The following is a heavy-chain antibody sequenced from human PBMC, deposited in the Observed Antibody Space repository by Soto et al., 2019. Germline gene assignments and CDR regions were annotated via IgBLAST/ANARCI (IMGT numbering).Heavy chain of an antibody. D-gene: IGHD5-12*01. V-gene: IGHV3-21*01. J-gene: IGHJ6*04. CDR3: ARDKGYSGYDYPHKMDV. CDR2: ISSSSSYI. CDR1: GFTFSSYA. Sequence: GGSLRLSCAASGFTFSSYAMSWVRQAPGKGLEWVSSISSSSSYIYYADSVKGRFTISRDNAKGSLYLQMNSLRAEDTAVYYCARDKGYSGYDYPHKMDVWGKGTTVTVSS.